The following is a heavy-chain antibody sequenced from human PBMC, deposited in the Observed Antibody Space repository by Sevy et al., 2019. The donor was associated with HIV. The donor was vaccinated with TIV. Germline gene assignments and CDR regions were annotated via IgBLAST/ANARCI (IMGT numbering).Heavy chain of an antibody. CDR2: IYSGGST. V-gene: IGHV3-53*01. Sequence: GGSLRLSCAASGFTVSSNYMSWVRQAPGKGLEWFSVIYSGGSTYYADSVKGRFTISRDNSKNTLYLQMNSLRAEDTAVYYCARDTVPWYFDLWGRGTLVTVSS. CDR3: ARDTVPWYFDL. D-gene: IGHD4-4*01. CDR1: GFTVSSNY. J-gene: IGHJ2*01.